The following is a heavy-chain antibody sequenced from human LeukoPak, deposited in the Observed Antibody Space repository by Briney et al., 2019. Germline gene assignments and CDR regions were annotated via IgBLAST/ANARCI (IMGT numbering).Heavy chain of an antibody. J-gene: IGHJ4*02. CDR3: ARRRSSSSWQFPFDY. Sequence: GESLRISCQGSGYSFTSYRISWVRQMPGKGLEWMGRIDPSDSYTNYSPSFQGHVTISADKSISTAYLQWSSLKASDTAMYYCARRRSSSSWQFPFDYWGQGTLVTVSS. D-gene: IGHD6-13*01. CDR1: GYSFTSYR. CDR2: IDPSDSYT. V-gene: IGHV5-10-1*01.